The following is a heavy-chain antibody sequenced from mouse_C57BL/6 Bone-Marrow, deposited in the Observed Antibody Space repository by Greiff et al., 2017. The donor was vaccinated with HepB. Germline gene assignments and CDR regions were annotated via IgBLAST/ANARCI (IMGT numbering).Heavy chain of an antibody. CDR2: IYPRSGNT. D-gene: IGHD2-2*01. Sequence: VKLQESGAELARPGASVKLSCKASGYTFTSYGISWVKQRTGQGLEWIGEIYPRSGNTYYNEKFKGKATLTADKSSSTAYMELRSLTSEDSAVYFCARWMVTTSWFAYWGQGTLVTVSA. J-gene: IGHJ3*01. V-gene: IGHV1-81*01. CDR3: ARWMVTTSWFAY. CDR1: GYTFTSYG.